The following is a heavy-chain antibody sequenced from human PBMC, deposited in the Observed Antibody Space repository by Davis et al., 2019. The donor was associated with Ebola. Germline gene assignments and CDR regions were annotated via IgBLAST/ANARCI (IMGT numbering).Heavy chain of an antibody. CDR3: AGQPRGYYYDSSGYYGRGYYFDY. Sequence: MPSETLSLTCTVSGGSISSSSYYWGWIRQPPGKGLEWIGSIYYSGSTYYNPSLKSRVTISVDTSKNQFSLKLSSVTAADTAVYYCAGQPRGYYYDSSGYYGRGYYFDYWGQGTLVTVSS. V-gene: IGHV4-39*01. J-gene: IGHJ4*02. CDR1: GGSISSSSYY. CDR2: IYYSGST. D-gene: IGHD3-22*01.